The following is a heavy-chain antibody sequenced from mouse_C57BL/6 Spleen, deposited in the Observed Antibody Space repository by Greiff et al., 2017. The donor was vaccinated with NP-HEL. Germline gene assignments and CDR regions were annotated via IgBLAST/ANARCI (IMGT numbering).Heavy chain of an antibody. Sequence: QVQLQQSGAELARPGASVKMSCKASGYTFTSYTMHWVKQRPGQGLEWIGYINPSSGYTKYNQKFKDKATLTADNTSSTAYMQLSSLTSEDSAVYYCARSGGTMINYFDYWGQGTTLTVTS. J-gene: IGHJ2*01. CDR2: INPSSGYT. CDR1: GYTFTSYT. D-gene: IGHD2-4*01. CDR3: ARSGGTMINYFDY. V-gene: IGHV1-4*01.